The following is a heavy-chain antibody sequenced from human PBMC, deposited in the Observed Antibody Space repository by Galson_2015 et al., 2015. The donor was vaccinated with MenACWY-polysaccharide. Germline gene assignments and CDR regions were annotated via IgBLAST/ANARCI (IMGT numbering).Heavy chain of an antibody. CDR1: GFRFNDYG. J-gene: IGHJ4*02. V-gene: IGHV3-33*01. D-gene: IGHD3-22*01. CDR2: RWSDGKDI. Sequence: PLRLAGAASGFRFNDYGMHWVRQAPGEGLEGVAVRWSDGKDIYYADSVKGRFIITRDNSHNTLYLQMSRLRAEDTAVYFCKRGVYYDSSGYYFELNYWGKGTLVAVSA. CDR3: KRGVYYDSSGYYFELNY.